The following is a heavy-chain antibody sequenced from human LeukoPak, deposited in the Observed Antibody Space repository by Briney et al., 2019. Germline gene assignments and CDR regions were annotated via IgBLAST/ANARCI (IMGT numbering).Heavy chain of an antibody. V-gene: IGHV4-39*07. Sequence: PSETLSLTCTVSGGSISSSSYYWGWIRQPPGKGLEWIGSIYYSGSTYYNPSLKSRVTISVGTSKNQFSLKLSSVTAADTAVYYCARGYSYYDFWSGYYNLWFDPWGQGTLVTVSS. J-gene: IGHJ5*02. CDR3: ARGYSYYDFWSGYYNLWFDP. CDR1: GGSISSSSYY. CDR2: IYYSGST. D-gene: IGHD3-3*01.